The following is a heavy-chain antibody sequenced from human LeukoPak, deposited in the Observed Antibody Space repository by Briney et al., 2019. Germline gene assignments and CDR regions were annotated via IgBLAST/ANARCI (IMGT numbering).Heavy chain of an antibody. CDR3: ATVGSSWFYDY. J-gene: IGHJ4*02. CDR2: FSSSGDTM. Sequence: GGSLRLSCAASVDTFSTYRMNWGRDAPGKGLEWVSYFSSSGDTMYYADSVRGRFTISRDIAKNSLYLQMNSLGAEDTAVYYCATVGSSWFYDYWGQGNLVTVSS. CDR1: VDTFSTYR. D-gene: IGHD6-13*01. V-gene: IGHV3-48*01.